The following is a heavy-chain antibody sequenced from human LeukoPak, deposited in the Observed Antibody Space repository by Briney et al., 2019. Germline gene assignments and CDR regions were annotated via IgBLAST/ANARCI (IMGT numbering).Heavy chain of an antibody. CDR1: GFTFSSYA. V-gene: IGHV3-30*04. CDR2: ISYDGSNK. D-gene: IGHD3-10*01. CDR3: ARGRSVRSTRYYHMDV. J-gene: IGHJ6*03. Sequence: GRSLRLSCAASGFTFSSYAMHWVRQAPGKGLEWVAVISYDGSNKYYADSVKGRFTISRDNSKNTLYLQMNSLRAEDTAVYYCARGRSVRSTRYYHMDVWGKGTTVTVSS.